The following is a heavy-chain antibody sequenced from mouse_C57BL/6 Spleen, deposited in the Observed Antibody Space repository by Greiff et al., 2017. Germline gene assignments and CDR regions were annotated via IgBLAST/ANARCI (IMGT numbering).Heavy chain of an antibody. D-gene: IGHD1-1*01. CDR3: ARGLLRSYAMDY. CDR1: GYTFTSYW. Sequence: QVQLQQPGTELVKPGASVKLSCKASGYTFTSYWMHWVKQRPGQGLEWIGNINPSNGGTNYNEKFKSKATLTVDKSSSTAYMQLSSLTSEDYAVYYCARGLLRSYAMDYWGQGTSVTVSS. CDR2: INPSNGGT. V-gene: IGHV1-53*01. J-gene: IGHJ4*01.